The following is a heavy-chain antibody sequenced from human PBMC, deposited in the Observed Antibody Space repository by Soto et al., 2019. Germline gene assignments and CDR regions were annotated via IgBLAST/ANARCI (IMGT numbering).Heavy chain of an antibody. Sequence: PSETLSLTCTDSGGSISSGGYYWSWIRRHPGKGLEWIGYIYYSGSTYYNPSLKSRVTISVDTSKNQFSLKLSSVTAADTAVYYCARVSTMVRGVTSYYYGMDVWGQGTTVTVSS. CDR2: IYYSGST. CDR3: ARVSTMVRGVTSYYYGMDV. D-gene: IGHD3-10*01. CDR1: GGSISSGGYY. V-gene: IGHV4-31*03. J-gene: IGHJ6*02.